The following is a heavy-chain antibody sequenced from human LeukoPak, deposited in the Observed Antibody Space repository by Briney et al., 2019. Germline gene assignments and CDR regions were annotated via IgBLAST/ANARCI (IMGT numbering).Heavy chain of an antibody. CDR2: YYSGST. Sequence: YYSGSTYYNPSLKSRVTISVDTSKNQFSLKLSSVTAADTAVYYCAREYSSGWTDRYYFDYWGQGTLVTVSS. CDR3: AREYSSGWTDRYYFDY. D-gene: IGHD6-19*01. V-gene: IGHV4-39*07. J-gene: IGHJ4*02.